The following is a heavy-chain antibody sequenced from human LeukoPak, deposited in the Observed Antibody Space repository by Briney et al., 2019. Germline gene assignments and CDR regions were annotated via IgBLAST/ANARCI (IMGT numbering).Heavy chain of an antibody. CDR3: AKDAKRNYDFWDRFDY. Sequence: GGSLRLSCGDSGLTFASHAMTWVRQAPGEGLEWVSAVSGSGGTTYYADSVKGRFTISRDNSKNTFSLQMNSLRAEDTALYYCAKDAKRNYDFWDRFDYWGQGTLVTVSS. V-gene: IGHV3-23*01. CDR1: GLTFASHA. CDR2: VSGSGGTT. D-gene: IGHD3-3*01. J-gene: IGHJ4*02.